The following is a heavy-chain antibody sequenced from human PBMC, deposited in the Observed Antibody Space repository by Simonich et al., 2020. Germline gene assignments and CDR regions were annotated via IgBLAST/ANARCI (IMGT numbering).Heavy chain of an antibody. CDR3: ARGHSSSFDY. D-gene: IGHD6-6*01. J-gene: IGHJ4*02. Sequence: EVQLVESGGGLVKPGGSLRLSCAASGFTFSSYSMNWVRQAPGKGLGWVASISSSSSYIYYADSVKGRFTISRDNAKNSLYLQMNSLRAEDTAVYYCARGHSSSFDYWGQGTLVTVSS. V-gene: IGHV3-21*01. CDR1: GFTFSSYS. CDR2: ISSSSSYI.